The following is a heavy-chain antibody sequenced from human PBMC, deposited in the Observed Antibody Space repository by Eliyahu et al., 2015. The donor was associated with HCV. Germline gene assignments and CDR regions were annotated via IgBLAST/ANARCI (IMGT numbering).Heavy chain of an antibody. D-gene: IGHD6-13*01. J-gene: IGHJ1*01. CDR3: ARGKSTYSSSWTKALNARHHHAEYFQH. CDR2: GST. V-gene: IGHV4-34*01. Sequence: GSTNYNPSLKSRVTISVDTSKNQFSLKLSSVTAADTAVYYCARGKSTYSSSWTKALNARHHHAEYFQHWGQGTLVTVSS.